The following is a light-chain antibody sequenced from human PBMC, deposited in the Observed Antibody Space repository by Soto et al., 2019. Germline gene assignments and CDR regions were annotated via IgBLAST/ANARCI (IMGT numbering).Light chain of an antibody. Sequence: EIVLTQSPATLSLSPGERATLSCMASQSVGTYLAWYQQKPGQSPRLLMLDVSNRATGIPARFSGSGSGTDFTLTISSLEPEDFGVYYCQHRSIWPVSVGQVTRLEIK. J-gene: IGKJ5*01. CDR2: DVS. CDR1: QSVGTY. V-gene: IGKV3-11*01. CDR3: QHRSIWPVS.